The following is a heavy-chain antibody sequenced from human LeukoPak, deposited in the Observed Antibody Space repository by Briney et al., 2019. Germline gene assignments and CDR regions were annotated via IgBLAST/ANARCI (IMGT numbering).Heavy chain of an antibody. CDR3: ARVDLGFLESLYYFDY. CDR1: GYTFTSYD. D-gene: IGHD3-3*01. V-gene: IGHV1-8*01. J-gene: IGHJ4*02. Sequence: GASVKVSCKASGYTFTSYDINWVRQATGQGLEWMGWMNPNSGNTGYAQKFQGRVTMTRNTSISTAYMELSSLRSEDTAVYYCARVDLGFLESLYYFDYWGQGTLVTVSS. CDR2: MNPNSGNT.